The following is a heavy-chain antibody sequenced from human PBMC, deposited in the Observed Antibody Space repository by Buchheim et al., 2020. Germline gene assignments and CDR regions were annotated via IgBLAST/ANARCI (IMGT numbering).Heavy chain of an antibody. CDR1: GFTFSGYW. Sequence: EVQLVESGGGLVQPGGSLRLSCRGSGFTFSGYWMSWVRQAPGKGLEWVAYINKDGSERYHVDSVKGRFTVSRDNAEKSLFLQMNSLRGEDTAVYYCARGHTSSAGIYWGQGTL. CDR2: INKDGSER. CDR3: ARGHTSSAGIY. J-gene: IGHJ4*02. V-gene: IGHV3-7*01. D-gene: IGHD6-13*01.